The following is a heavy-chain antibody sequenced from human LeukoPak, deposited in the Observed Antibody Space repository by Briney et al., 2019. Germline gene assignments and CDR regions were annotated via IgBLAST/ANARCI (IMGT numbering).Heavy chain of an antibody. CDR2: INPNSGGT. CDR1: RDTSTDHY. D-gene: IGHD4-23*01. V-gene: IGHV1-2*02. J-gene: IGHJ4*02. CDR3: ASIGGTSLEY. Sequence: GASVKVSCKASRDTSTDHYMQWVRQAPGQTRSWVGWINPNSGGTNYAQKFQGRVTMTRDTSINTAYMEVSRLRSDDTAVYYCASIGGTSLEYWGQGTLVTVSS.